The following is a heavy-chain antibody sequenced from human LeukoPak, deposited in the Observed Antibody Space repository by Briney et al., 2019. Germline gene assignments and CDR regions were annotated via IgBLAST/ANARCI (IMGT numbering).Heavy chain of an antibody. J-gene: IGHJ4*02. Sequence: VASVKVSCKASGYTFTGYYMHWVRQAPGQGLEWMGWINPNSGGTNYAQKFQGRVTMTRDTSISTAYMELSRLRSDDTAVYYCARPKMATISNDFDYWGQGTLVTVSS. CDR2: INPNSGGT. D-gene: IGHD5-24*01. V-gene: IGHV1-2*02. CDR3: ARPKMATISNDFDY. CDR1: GYTFTGYY.